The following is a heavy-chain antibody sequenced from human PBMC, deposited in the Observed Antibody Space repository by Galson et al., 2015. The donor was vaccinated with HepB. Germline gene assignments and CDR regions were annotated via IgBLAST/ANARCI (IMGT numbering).Heavy chain of an antibody. J-gene: IGHJ4*02. V-gene: IGHV3-23*01. CDR1: GFIFNNYA. CDR2: ISGSGGST. CDR3: AKGWVPATLIDS. Sequence: SLRLSCAASGFIFNNYAMSWVRQAPGKGLEWVSTISGSGGSTHYADSVTGRFTISRDNSKNTVYLQMNSLRATDTALSYCAKGWVPATLIDSWGQGTLITVSS. D-gene: IGHD1-26*01.